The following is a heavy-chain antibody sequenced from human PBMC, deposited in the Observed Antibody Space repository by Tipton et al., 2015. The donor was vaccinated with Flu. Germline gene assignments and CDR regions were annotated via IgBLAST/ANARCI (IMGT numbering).Heavy chain of an antibody. J-gene: IGHJ4*02. CDR1: GDSISSGGAY. Sequence: LSLTCTVSGDSISSGGAYWTWIRQASGKGLEWVSYISSSGNTISYADSVRGRFTISRDNTKKSLYLQLNSLRAGDTAIYYCATLTGDDYWGQGVLVTVSS. D-gene: IGHD7-27*01. CDR2: ISSSGNTI. V-gene: IGHV3-48*03. CDR3: ATLTGDDY.